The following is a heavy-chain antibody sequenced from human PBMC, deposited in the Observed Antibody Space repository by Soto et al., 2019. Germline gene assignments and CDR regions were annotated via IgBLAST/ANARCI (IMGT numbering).Heavy chain of an antibody. CDR2: IYHRGTT. CDR3: TRGDAAVSGDLY. Sequence: PSETLSLTRTVSGESITTSNCWSFVRQPPGGGLEWIGEIYHRGTTNYNPSLKSRATISLDKSKNQFSLKVKSVTAADTAMYYCTRGDAAVSGDLYWGQGILVTVSS. CDR1: GESITTSNC. J-gene: IGHJ4*02. D-gene: IGHD6-19*01. V-gene: IGHV4-4*02.